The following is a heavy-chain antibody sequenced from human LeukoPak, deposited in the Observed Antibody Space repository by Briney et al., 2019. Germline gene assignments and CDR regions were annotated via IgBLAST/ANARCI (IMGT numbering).Heavy chain of an antibody. CDR2: ILSDGNK. V-gene: IGHV3-30*04. CDR1: GFSFRSYA. CDR3: ATDSASWYKALT. Sequence: GGSLRLSCAVSGFSFRSYAMHWVRRAPGQGLEWVAVILSDGNKDYADSVKGRFTISRDYSKNTLYLQMNSLRVEDTAVYYCATDSASWYKALTWGQGTLVTVSS. J-gene: IGHJ4*02. D-gene: IGHD6-13*01.